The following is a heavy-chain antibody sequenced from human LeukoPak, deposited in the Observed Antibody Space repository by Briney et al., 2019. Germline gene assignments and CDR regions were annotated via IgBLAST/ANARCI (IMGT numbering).Heavy chain of an antibody. CDR1: GFTFSSYA. CDR3: AKVGSRMVRGVINWFDP. CDR2: ISGIGGST. D-gene: IGHD3-10*01. Sequence: GGSLRLSCAASGFTFSSYAMSWVRQAPGKGLEWVSAISGIGGSTYYADSVKGRVTISRDNSKNTLYLQMNSLRAEDTAVYYCAKVGSRMVRGVINWFDPWGQGTLVTVSS. V-gene: IGHV3-23*01. J-gene: IGHJ5*02.